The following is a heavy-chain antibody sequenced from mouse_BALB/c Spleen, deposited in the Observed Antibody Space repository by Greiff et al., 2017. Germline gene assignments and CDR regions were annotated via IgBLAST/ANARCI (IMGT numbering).Heavy chain of an antibody. Sequence: EVKLMESGGGLVKPGGSLKLSCAASGFAFSSYDMSWVRQTPEKRLEWVAYISSGGGSTYYPDTVKGRFTIARDNAKNTLYLQMSSLKSEDTAMYYCARLRNDAMDYWGQGTSVTVSS. D-gene: IGHD1-1*01. V-gene: IGHV5-12-1*01. CDR1: GFAFSSYD. J-gene: IGHJ4*01. CDR3: ARLRNDAMDY. CDR2: ISSGGGST.